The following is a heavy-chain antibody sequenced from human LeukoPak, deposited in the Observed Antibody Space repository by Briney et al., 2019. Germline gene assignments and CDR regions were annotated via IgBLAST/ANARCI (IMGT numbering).Heavy chain of an antibody. V-gene: IGHV3-33*06. Sequence: PVGSLRLSCVASGFTFSSCNMHWVRQAPGKGLEWVALIWYDGSNKYYTDSVKGRFTISRDNSKNTLYLQMNSLGAEDTALYYCAKDSNDYGDYNYFDYWGQGTLVTVSS. CDR3: AKDSNDYGDYNYFDY. D-gene: IGHD4-17*01. J-gene: IGHJ4*02. CDR2: IWYDGSNK. CDR1: GFTFSSCN.